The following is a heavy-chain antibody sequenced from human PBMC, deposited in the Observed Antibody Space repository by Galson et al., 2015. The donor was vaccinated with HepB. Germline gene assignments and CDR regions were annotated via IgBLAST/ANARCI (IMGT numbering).Heavy chain of an antibody. CDR2: IYPGDSDT. V-gene: IGHV5-51*03. D-gene: IGHD5-12*01. J-gene: IGHJ3*02. CDR1: GYSFTSYW. Sequence: QSGAEVKKPGESLKISCKGSGYSFTSYWIGWVRQMPGKGLEWMGIIYPGDSDTRYSPSFQGQVTISADKSISTAYLQWSSLKASDTAMYYCARRGVATIIPHAFDIWGQGTMVTVSS. CDR3: ARRGVATIIPHAFDI.